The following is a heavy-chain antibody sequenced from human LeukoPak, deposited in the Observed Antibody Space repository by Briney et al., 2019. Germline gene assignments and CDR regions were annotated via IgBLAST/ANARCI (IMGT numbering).Heavy chain of an antibody. CDR1: GFTFSSYG. D-gene: IGHD3-22*01. V-gene: IGHV3-23*01. J-gene: IGHJ4*02. CDR2: ISGSGGST. CDR3: AKGAYYDSSGYRLFDY. Sequence: GGSLRLSCAASGFTFSSYGMSWARQAPGKGLEWVSAISGSGGSTYYADSVKGRFTISRDNSKNTLYLQMNSLRAEDTAVYYCAKGAYYDSSGYRLFDYWGQGTLVTVSS.